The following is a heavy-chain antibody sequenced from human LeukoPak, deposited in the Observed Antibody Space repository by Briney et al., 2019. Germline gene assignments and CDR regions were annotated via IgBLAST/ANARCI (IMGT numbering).Heavy chain of an antibody. CDR3: ARLLGIIVGGPFDP. V-gene: IGHV4-39*01. D-gene: IGHD2/OR15-2a*01. CDR2: IYYSGST. CDR1: GGPISSSSYY. Sequence: PSETLSLTCTVSGGPISSSSYYWGWTRQPPGKGLEWIGSIYYSGSTYYNPSLKSRVTISVDTSKNQFSRKLSSVTAADTAVYYCARLLGIIVGGPFDPWGQGTLVTVSS. J-gene: IGHJ5*02.